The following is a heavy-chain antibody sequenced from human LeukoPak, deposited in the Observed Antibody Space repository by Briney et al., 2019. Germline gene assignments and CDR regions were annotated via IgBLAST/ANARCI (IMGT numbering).Heavy chain of an antibody. CDR1: GGSFSGYY. D-gene: IGHD6-6*01. CDR3: ARQGEYIPNWFDP. Sequence: PSETLSLTCAVYGGSFSGYYWGWLRQPPGKGLEWIGSIYYSGSTYYNPSLKSRVTISVDTSKNQFSLKLSSVTAADTAVYYCARQGEYIPNWFDPWGQGTLVTVSS. V-gene: IGHV4-39*01. J-gene: IGHJ5*02. CDR2: IYYSGST.